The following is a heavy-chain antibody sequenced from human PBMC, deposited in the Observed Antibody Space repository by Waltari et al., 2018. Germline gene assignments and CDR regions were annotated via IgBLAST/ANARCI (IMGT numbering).Heavy chain of an antibody. CDR1: GGTFSSYT. CDR3: ARGGYCGGDCYSD. J-gene: IGHJ4*02. V-gene: IGHV1-69*02. CDR2: IIPILGIA. D-gene: IGHD2-21*02. Sequence: QVQLVQSGAEVKKPGSSVKVSCKASGGTFSSYTISWVRQAPGQGLEWMGRIIPILGIANYAQKFQGRVTITADKSTSTAYMELSSLRSEDTAVYYCARGGYCGGDCYSDWGRGTLVTVSS.